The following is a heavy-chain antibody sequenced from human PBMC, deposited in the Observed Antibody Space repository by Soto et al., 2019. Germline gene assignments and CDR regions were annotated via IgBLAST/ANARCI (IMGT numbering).Heavy chain of an antibody. V-gene: IGHV1-3*01. CDR3: ARAEWELLGKRWFDP. J-gene: IGHJ5*02. CDR2: INAGNGNT. Sequence: GASVKVSCKVSGYTFTSYAMHWVRQAPGQRLEWMGWINAGNGNTKYSQKFQGRVTITRDTSASTAYMELSSLRSEDTAVYYCARAEWELLGKRWFDPWGQGTLVTVSS. D-gene: IGHD1-26*01. CDR1: GYTFTSYA.